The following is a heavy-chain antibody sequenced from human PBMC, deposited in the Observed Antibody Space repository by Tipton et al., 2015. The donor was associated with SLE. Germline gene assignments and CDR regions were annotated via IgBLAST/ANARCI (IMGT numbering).Heavy chain of an antibody. J-gene: IGHJ5*02. CDR2: VYYSGNT. CDR1: GGSLSNHY. V-gene: IGHV4-31*03. CDR3: AREDDSSYGNWFDP. Sequence: TLSLTCTVSGGSLSNHYWGWIRQHPGKGLEWIGNVYYSGNTNYNPSLRSRVTISVDTSKNQFSLELTSVTAADTAVYYCAREDDSSYGNWFDPWGQGTLVTVSS. D-gene: IGHD4-11*01.